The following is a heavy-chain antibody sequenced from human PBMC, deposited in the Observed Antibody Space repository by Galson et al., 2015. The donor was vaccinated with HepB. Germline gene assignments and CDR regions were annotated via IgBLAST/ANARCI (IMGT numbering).Heavy chain of an antibody. J-gene: IGHJ4*02. V-gene: IGHV1-46*04. CDR3: ARSPWHCSGGSCYRSSPPPDY. CDR2: INPSGGST. D-gene: IGHD2-15*01. Sequence: SVKASCKASGYTFTSYYMHWVRQAPGQGLEWMGIINPSGGSTSYAQKLQGRVTMTRDTSTSTVYMELSSLRSEDTAVYYCARSPWHCSGGSCYRSSPPPDYWGQGTLVTVSS. CDR1: GYTFTSYY.